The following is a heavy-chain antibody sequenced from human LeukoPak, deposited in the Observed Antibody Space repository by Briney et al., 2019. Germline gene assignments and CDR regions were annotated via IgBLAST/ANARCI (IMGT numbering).Heavy chain of an antibody. CDR3: ARGPILLWVHNGMDV. CDR2: IRSKNYGRTT. CDR1: GFTFDDHA. V-gene: IGHV3-49*04. D-gene: IGHD5-18*01. J-gene: IGHJ6*02. Sequence: GGSLRLSCAGSGFTFDDHAMSWVRQAPGKGLEWVGFIRSKNYGRTTEYAASVKGRFTISRDDSNYITYLEMNSLKTEDTAVYFCARGPILLWVHNGMDVWGQGTTVAVSS.